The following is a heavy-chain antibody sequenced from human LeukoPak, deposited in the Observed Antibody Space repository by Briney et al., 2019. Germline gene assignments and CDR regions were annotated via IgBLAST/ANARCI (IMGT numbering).Heavy chain of an antibody. CDR2: IYYSEST. Sequence: SQTLSLTCTVSGGTVNSGGYYWSWIRQHPGKGLEWIVYIYYSESTRYNPSLKSRVTISVDTSKNQFSLKLNSVTAADTAVYYCARGSGSGSYSTRYFDYWGQGTLVTVSS. J-gene: IGHJ4*02. V-gene: IGHV4-31*03. D-gene: IGHD3-10*01. CDR3: ARGSGSGSYSTRYFDY. CDR1: GGTVNSGGYY.